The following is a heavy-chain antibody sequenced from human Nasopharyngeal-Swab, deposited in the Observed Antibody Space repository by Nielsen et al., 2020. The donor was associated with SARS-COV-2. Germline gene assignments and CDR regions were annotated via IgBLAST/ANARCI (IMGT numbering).Heavy chain of an antibody. V-gene: IGHV3-21*01. J-gene: IGHJ5*02. CDR1: GFTFSSYS. D-gene: IGHD3-16*01. CDR2: ISSSSSYI. CDR3: ARGGVRSYWFDP. Sequence: LSLTCAASGFTFSSYSMNWVCQAPGKGLEWVSSISSSSSYIYYADSVKGRFTISRDNAKNSLYLQMNSLRAEDTGVYYCARGGVRSYWFDPWGQGTLVTVSS.